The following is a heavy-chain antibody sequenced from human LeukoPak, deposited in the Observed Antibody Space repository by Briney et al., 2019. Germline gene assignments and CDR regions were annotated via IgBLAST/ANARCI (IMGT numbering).Heavy chain of an antibody. D-gene: IGHD3-10*01. CDR1: GGSISDYF. Sequence: PPETLSLTCTVSGGSISDYFWSWIRQPPGKGLEWIGYVYNSGNTNYNPSLKSRVTISVDTSKNQFSLKLSSVTAADTAVYYCAKSNGYGLVDIWGQGTMVTVSS. V-gene: IGHV4-59*01. CDR2: VYNSGNT. CDR3: AKSNGYGLVDI. J-gene: IGHJ3*02.